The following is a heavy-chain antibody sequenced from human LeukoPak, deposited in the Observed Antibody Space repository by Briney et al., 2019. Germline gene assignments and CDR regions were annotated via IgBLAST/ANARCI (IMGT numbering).Heavy chain of an antibody. CDR3: ARVPVLRYFDWLPREGSDY. J-gene: IGHJ4*02. V-gene: IGHV1-8*01. D-gene: IGHD3-9*01. CDR1: GYTFTSYD. CDR2: MNPNSGNT. Sequence: ASVKVSCKASGYTFTSYDINWVRQAPGQGLEWMGWMNPNSGNTGYAQKFQGRVTMTRNTSISTAYMELSSLRSEDTAVYYCARVPVLRYFDWLPREGSDYWGQGTLVTVSS.